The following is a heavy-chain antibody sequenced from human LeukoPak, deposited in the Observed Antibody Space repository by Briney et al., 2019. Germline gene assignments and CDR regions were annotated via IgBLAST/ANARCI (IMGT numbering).Heavy chain of an antibody. V-gene: IGHV3-21*01. D-gene: IGHD3-22*01. J-gene: IGHJ4*02. CDR1: GFTFSSYS. CDR2: ISSSSSYI. Sequence: GGSLRLSCAASGFTFSSYSMNWVRQAPGKGLEWVSSISSSSSYIYYADSVKGRLTISRDNAKNSLYLQMNSLRAEDTAVYYCARDRHRADYYDSSGYSFDYWGQGTLVTVSS. CDR3: ARDRHRADYYDSSGYSFDY.